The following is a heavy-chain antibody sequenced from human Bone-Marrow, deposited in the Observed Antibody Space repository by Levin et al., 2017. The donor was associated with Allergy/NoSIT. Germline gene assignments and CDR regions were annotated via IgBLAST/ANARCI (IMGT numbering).Heavy chain of an antibody. D-gene: IGHD5-24*01. J-gene: IGHJ4*02. V-gene: IGHV4-31*03. CDR1: GCPISSGGYH. Sequence: LRLSCTVSGCPISSGGYHWSWIRQHAGKGLEWIGYIYYSGSTYYNPSIKSRAMISLDTTKNQFSLKVTSASAAAAAVYYCARVDGSTFDCWGQGTLVTVSS. CDR3: ARVDGSTFDC. CDR2: IYYSGST.